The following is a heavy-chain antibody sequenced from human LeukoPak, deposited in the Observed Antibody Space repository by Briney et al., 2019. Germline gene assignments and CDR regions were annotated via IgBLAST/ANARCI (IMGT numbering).Heavy chain of an antibody. CDR1: GFSFSSYA. V-gene: IGHV3-30*01. J-gene: IGHJ4*02. CDR3: ARPQAYYFDY. Sequence: GRSLKLSCAAPGFSFSSYAIHWVRQAPGKGLEWVAAISYDGSKKYYADSVKGRFTISRDNSKNTLYLQMDSLRSEDTAVYYCARPQAYYFDYWGQGTLVTVSS. CDR2: ISYDGSKK.